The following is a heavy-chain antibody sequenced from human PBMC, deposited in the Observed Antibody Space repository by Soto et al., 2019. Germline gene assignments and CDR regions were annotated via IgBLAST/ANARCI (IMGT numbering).Heavy chain of an antibody. CDR1: GGSISSSSYY. CDR3: ARRMVRGVIMYYGMDV. D-gene: IGHD3-10*01. V-gene: IGHV4-39*01. J-gene: IGHJ6*02. CDR2: IYYSGST. Sequence: SETLSLTCTVSGGSISSSSYYWGWIRQPPGKGLEWIGSIYYSGSTYYNPSLKSRVTISVDTSKNQFSLKLSSVTAADTAVYYCARRMVRGVIMYYGMDVWGQGTTVTVSS.